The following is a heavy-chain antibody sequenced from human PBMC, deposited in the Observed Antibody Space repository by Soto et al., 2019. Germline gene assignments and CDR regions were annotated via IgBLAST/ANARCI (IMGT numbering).Heavy chain of an antibody. CDR2: TYPFDSDT. D-gene: IGHD1-26*01. Sequence: GESLKISCEGSGYTFTYYWIGWVRQMPGKGLEWMGVTYPFDSDTRYSPSFQGRVTISAVQSTNTAYLELSRLQASDTAIYYCGRYYAGATTGIDYWGQGTLVTVSS. CDR1: GYTFTYYW. CDR3: GRYYAGATTGIDY. V-gene: IGHV5-51*01. J-gene: IGHJ4*01.